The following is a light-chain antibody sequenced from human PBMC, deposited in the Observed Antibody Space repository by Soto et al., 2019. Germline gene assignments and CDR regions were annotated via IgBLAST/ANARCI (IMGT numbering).Light chain of an antibody. V-gene: IGLV6-57*04. CDR1: SGSIGSTY. Sequence: NFMLTQPHSVSESPGKTVTISCTRSSGSIGSTYVQWYQQRPGSVPTTVIYEDNQRPSGVADRFSGSIDSSSNSAFLTISGLETEDEADDYCQAFDSSNMAFGGGTPLTVL. CDR2: EDN. J-gene: IGLJ2*01. CDR3: QAFDSSNMA.